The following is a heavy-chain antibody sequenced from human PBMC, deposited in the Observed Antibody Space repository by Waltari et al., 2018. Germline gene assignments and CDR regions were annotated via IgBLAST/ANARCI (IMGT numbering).Heavy chain of an antibody. J-gene: IGHJ4*02. CDR2: INHSGST. Sequence: QVQLQQWGAGLLKPSETLSLTCAVYGGSFSGYYWSWIRQPPGKGLEWIGEINHSGSTNYNPSLKSRVTISGDTAKNQFSLKLSSVPAAYTAVYYVARGPTLPLYYYDSSGYHDYWGQGTLVTVSS. D-gene: IGHD3-22*01. CDR3: ARGPTLPLYYYDSSGYHDY. V-gene: IGHV4-34*01. CDR1: GGSFSGYY.